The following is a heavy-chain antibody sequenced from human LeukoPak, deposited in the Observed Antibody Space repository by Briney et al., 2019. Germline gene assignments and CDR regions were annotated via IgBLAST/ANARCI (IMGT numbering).Heavy chain of an antibody. CDR1: GGSMSSNY. D-gene: IGHD6-19*01. CDR2: IYYSGST. CDR3: ARHGGISSGAFDI. V-gene: IGHV4-59*08. Sequence: SETLSLTCTVSGGSMSSNYWSWIRLPPGKGLEWIGYIYYSGSTDYNPSLKSRVSISVATSKNQFSLSLGSVTAADTAVYYCARHGGISSGAFDIWGKGTMVTVSS. J-gene: IGHJ3*02.